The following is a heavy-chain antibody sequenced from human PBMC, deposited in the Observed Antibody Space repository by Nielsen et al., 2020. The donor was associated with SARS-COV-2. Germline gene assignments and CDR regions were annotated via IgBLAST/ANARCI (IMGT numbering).Heavy chain of an antibody. CDR3: AKDPRNIDY. D-gene: IGHD4-11*01. CDR2: ISGSGGST. CDR1: GFTFSSYA. Sequence: GGSLRLSCAASGFTFSSYAMSWVRQAPGKGLEWVSAISGSGGSTYYAASVKGRFTITRDNSKHTLYLQMNSLRAEAAAVYYCAKDPRNIDYWGQGTLVTVSS. J-gene: IGHJ4*02. V-gene: IGHV3-23*01.